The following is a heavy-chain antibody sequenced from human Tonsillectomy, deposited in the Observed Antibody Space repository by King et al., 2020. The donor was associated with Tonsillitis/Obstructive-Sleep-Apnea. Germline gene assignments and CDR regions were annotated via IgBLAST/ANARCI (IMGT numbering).Heavy chain of an antibody. Sequence: VQLVESGGGMVQPGGSLRLSCAASGFTFSSYSMNWVRQAPGKGLEWVSYISSSSSTIYYADSVKGRFTISRDNAKNSLYLQMNSLRDEDTAVYYCARVGYYDFWSGYPFDRWGQGTLVTVSS. D-gene: IGHD3-3*01. CDR2: ISSSSSTI. V-gene: IGHV3-48*02. CDR1: GFTFSSYS. J-gene: IGHJ5*02. CDR3: ARVGYYDFWSGYPFDR.